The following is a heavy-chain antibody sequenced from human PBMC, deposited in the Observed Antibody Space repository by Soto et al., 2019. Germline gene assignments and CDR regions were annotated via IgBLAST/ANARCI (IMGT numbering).Heavy chain of an antibody. J-gene: IGHJ1*01. CDR2: ISSSGSTI. CDR1: GFTFSDYY. V-gene: IGHV3-11*01. Sequence: GGSLRLSCAASGFTFSDYYMSWIRQAPGKGLEWVSYISSSGSTIYYADSVKGRFTISRDNAKNSLYLQMNSLRAEDTAVYYCARDHRDIVVVPAALQHWGQGTLVTVSS. D-gene: IGHD2-2*01. CDR3: ARDHRDIVVVPAALQH.